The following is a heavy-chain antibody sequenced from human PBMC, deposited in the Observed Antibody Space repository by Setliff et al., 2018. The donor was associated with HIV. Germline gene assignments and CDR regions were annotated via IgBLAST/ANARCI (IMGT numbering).Heavy chain of an antibody. Sequence: GGSLRLSCTASGFTFIDYALNWVRQAPGKGLEWVSSISSSGSYIYYAESVKGRFTISRDNSLYLQMDILRAEDTAVYYCARSRSTRDAFDIWGQGTMVTVSS. J-gene: IGHJ3*02. CDR3: ARSRSTRDAFDI. D-gene: IGHD2-2*01. CDR1: GFTFIDYA. CDR2: ISSSGSYI. V-gene: IGHV3-21*01.